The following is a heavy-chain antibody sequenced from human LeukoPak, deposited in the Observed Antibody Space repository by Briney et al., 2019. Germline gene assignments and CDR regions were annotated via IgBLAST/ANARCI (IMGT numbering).Heavy chain of an antibody. J-gene: IGHJ6*02. CDR1: GFTFSSYW. CDR2: IKQDGSEK. CDR3: ARDPYSSGWPSYYYYGMDV. D-gene: IGHD6-19*01. V-gene: IGHV3-7*01. Sequence: GGSLRLSCAASGFTFSSYWTSWVRQAPGKGLEWVPNIKQDGSEKYYVDSVKGRFTISRDNAKNSLYLQMNSLRAEDTAVYYCARDPYSSGWPSYYYYGMDVWGQGTTVTVSS.